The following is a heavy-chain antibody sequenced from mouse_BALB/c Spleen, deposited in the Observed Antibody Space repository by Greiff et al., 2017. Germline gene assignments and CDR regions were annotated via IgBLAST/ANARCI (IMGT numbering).Heavy chain of an antibody. Sequence: VQLQQSGPELVKPGASVKMSCKASGYTFTSYVMHWVKQKPGQGLEWIGYINPYNDGTKYNEKFKGKATLTSDKSSSTAYMELSSLTSEDSAVYYCARLTPSYAMDYWGQGTSVTVSS. CDR2: INPYNDGT. CDR3: ARLTPSYAMDY. CDR1: GYTFTSYV. V-gene: IGHV1-14*01. J-gene: IGHJ4*01.